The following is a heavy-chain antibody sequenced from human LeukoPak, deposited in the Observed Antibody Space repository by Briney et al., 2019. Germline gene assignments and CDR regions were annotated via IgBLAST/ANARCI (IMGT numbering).Heavy chain of an antibody. CDR2: IFTSGTT. CDR3: AQGTPGSSNWY. V-gene: IGHV4-4*07. D-gene: IGHD6-13*01. Sequence: SETLSLTCTVSGGSISSYYWNWIRQPAGKGLEWIGRIFTSGTTNYSPSLKSRVTMTVDTSKNQFSLRLSSVTAADTAVYYCAQGTPGSSNWYWGQGTLVTVSS. J-gene: IGHJ4*02. CDR1: GGSISSYY.